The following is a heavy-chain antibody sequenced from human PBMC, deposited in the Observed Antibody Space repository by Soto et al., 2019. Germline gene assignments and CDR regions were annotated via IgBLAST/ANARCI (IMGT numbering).Heavy chain of an antibody. CDR1: GFIFSSFG. V-gene: IGHV3-30*18. CDR2: ISDDGNYK. Sequence: QVQLVESGGGVVQPGGSLRLSCAASGFIFSSFGIHWVRQAPGKGLEWVAVISDDGNYKYYADSVRGRFTISRENSEDRLCLQLSSLGSEDTAVYYCAKGMRPGTSAPDRFVLDLWGQGTMVTVSS. D-gene: IGHD1-1*01. CDR3: AKGMRPGTSAPDRFVLDL. J-gene: IGHJ3*01.